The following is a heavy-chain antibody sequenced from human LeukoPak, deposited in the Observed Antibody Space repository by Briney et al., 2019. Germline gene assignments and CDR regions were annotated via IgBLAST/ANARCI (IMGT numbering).Heavy chain of an antibody. J-gene: IGHJ5*02. CDR2: INHSGST. V-gene: IGHV4-34*01. CDR3: ASMVQGP. D-gene: IGHD3-10*01. Sequence: SETLSLTCTVSGGSISSYYWSWIRQPPGKGLEWIGEINHSGSTNYNPSLKSRVTISVDTSKNQFSLKLSSVTAADTAVYYCASMVQGPWGQGTLVTVSS. CDR1: GGSISSYY.